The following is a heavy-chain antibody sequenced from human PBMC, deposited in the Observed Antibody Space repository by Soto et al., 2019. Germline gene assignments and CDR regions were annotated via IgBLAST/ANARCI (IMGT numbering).Heavy chain of an antibody. D-gene: IGHD3-9*01. J-gene: IGHJ4*02. Sequence: PSETLSLTCTVSGGSISSGDYYWSWIRQPPGKGLEWIGYIYYSGSTYYNPSLKSRVTISVDTSKNQFSLKLSSVTAADTAVYYCDRVEGITYYDILTGYYADYWGQGTLVTVSS. CDR2: IYYSGST. V-gene: IGHV4-30-4*01. CDR1: GGSISSGDYY. CDR3: DRVEGITYYDILTGYYADY.